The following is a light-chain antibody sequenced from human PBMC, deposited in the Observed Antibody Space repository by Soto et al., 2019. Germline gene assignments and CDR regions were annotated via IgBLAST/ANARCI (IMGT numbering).Light chain of an antibody. Sequence: EIVLTQSPGTVSLSPGERATLSCRASQSVRSTYLAWYQQKPGQAPRLLIYRASSRATDIPDRFSGSGSGTDFTLTISRLEPEDFAVYYCQQADPSVTFGGGTKVEIK. CDR1: QSVRSTY. CDR2: RAS. J-gene: IGKJ4*01. CDR3: QQADPSVT. V-gene: IGKV3-20*01.